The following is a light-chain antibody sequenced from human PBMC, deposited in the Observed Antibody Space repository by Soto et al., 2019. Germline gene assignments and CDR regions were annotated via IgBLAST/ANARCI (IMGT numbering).Light chain of an antibody. V-gene: IGKV3-15*01. CDR2: GAS. J-gene: IGKJ4*01. Sequence: EIVMTQSPATLSVSPGERATLSCRASQSVSSNLAWYQQKLGQAPRLLIYGASTRATGIPARFSGSGSGTEFTLTISGLQSEDFAVYYCQQYNIWPLTFGGGTKVDIK. CDR1: QSVSSN. CDR3: QQYNIWPLT.